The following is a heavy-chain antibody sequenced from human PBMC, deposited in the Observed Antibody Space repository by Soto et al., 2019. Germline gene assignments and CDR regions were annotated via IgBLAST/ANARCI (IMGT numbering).Heavy chain of an antibody. CDR2: IYYSGST. Sequence: SETLSLTCTVSGGSISSYYWSWIRQPPGKGLEWIGYIYYSGSTNYDPSLKSRVTISVDTSKNQFSLKLSSVTAADTAVYHCARVLDTAMETATYFDYWGQGTLVTVSS. J-gene: IGHJ4*02. V-gene: IGHV4-59*01. CDR3: ARVLDTAMETATYFDY. CDR1: GGSISSYY. D-gene: IGHD5-18*01.